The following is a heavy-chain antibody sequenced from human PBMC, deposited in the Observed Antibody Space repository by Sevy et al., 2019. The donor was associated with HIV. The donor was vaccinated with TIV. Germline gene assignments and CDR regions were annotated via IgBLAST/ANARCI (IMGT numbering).Heavy chain of an antibody. Sequence: SETLSLTCAVYGGSFSGYYWSWIRRPPGKGLEWIGESNHSGGTNYNPSLKSRVTISVDTSKNQFSLKLNSVTAADTAVYYCATHCTGSSCSHAFDIWGQGTMVTVSS. CDR2: SNHSGGT. J-gene: IGHJ3*02. D-gene: IGHD2-15*01. CDR3: ATHCTGSSCSHAFDI. CDR1: GGSFSGYY. V-gene: IGHV4-34*01.